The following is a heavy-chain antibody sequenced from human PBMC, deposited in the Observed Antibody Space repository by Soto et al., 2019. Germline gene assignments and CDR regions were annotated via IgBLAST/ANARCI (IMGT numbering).Heavy chain of an antibody. J-gene: IGHJ5*02. CDR2: ISGSGGST. CDR1: GFTFRSYA. V-gene: IGHV3-23*01. D-gene: IGHD4-17*01. CDR3: AKDRTTVTHDWFDP. Sequence: EVQLLESGGGLVQPGGSLRLSCAASGFTFRSYAMSWVRQAPGKGLEWVSAISGSGGSTYYADSVKGRFTISRDNSKNTRYLQKNSRRAEDTAVYDGAKDRTTVTHDWFDPWGQGTLVTVSS.